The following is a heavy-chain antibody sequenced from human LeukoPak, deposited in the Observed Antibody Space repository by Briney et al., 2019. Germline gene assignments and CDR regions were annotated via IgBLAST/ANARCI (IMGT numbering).Heavy chain of an antibody. D-gene: IGHD2-2*01. CDR1: GFTFSSYE. CDR3: ARAGYCSSTSCWAPFDY. J-gene: IGHJ4*02. V-gene: IGHV3-48*03. CDR2: ISSSGSTI. Sequence: GGSLRLSCAASGFTFSSYEMNWVRQAPGKGLEWVSYISSSGSTIYYADSVKGRFTISRDNSKNTLYLQMNSLRAEDTAVYYCARAGYCSSTSCWAPFDYWGQGTLVTVSS.